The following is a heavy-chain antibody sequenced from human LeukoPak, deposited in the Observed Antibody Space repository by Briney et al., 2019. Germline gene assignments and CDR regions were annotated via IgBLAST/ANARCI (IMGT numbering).Heavy chain of an antibody. J-gene: IGHJ3*02. CDR2: ISWNSGSI. Sequence: GGSLRLSCAASGFTFDDYAMHWVRHAPAKGLEWVSGISWNSGSIGYADSVKGRFTISRDNAKHSLYLQMNSLRAEDMALYYCAKDIFRRGYSYGYGAFDIWGQGTMVTVSS. D-gene: IGHD5-18*01. CDR3: AKDIFRRGYSYGYGAFDI. V-gene: IGHV3-9*03. CDR1: GFTFDDYA.